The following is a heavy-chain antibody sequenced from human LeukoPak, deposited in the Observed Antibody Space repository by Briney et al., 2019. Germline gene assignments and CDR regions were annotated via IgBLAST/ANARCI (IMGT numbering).Heavy chain of an antibody. J-gene: IGHJ4*02. V-gene: IGHV3-48*01. CDR2: ISSSSSTI. CDR3: ARRGRDSSGYYWDFDY. Sequence: GGSLRLSCAASGFTFSSYSMNWVRQAPGKGLEWVSYISSSSSTIYYADSVKGRFTISRDNAKNSLYLQMNSLRAEDTAVYYCARRGRDSSGYYWDFDYWGQGTLVTVSS. CDR1: GFTFSSYS. D-gene: IGHD3-22*01.